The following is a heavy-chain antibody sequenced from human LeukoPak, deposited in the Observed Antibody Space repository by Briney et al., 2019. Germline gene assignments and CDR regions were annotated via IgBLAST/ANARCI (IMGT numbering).Heavy chain of an antibody. D-gene: IGHD4/OR15-4a*01. CDR1: GFSFSNYV. V-gene: IGHV3-23*01. J-gene: IGHJ4*02. CDR3: AKLPAPVLKLVY. Sequence: GGSLRLSCAASGFSFSNYVMSWVRQAPGKGLEWVSAISTNGDITYYGDSVKGRFTISRDNSKNTLYLQMNSLRAEDTAVYYCAKLPAPVLKLVYWGRGTLVTVSS. CDR2: ISTNGDIT.